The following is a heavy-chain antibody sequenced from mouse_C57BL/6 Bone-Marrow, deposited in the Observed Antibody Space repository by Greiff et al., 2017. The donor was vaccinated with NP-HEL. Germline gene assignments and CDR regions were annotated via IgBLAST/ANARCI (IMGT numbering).Heavy chain of an antibody. V-gene: IGHV1-82*01. CDR3: ANYYGSSYGFAY. J-gene: IGHJ3*01. CDR2: IYPGDGDT. D-gene: IGHD1-1*01. Sequence: VQLQESGPELVKPGASVKISCKASGYAFSSSWMNWVKQRPGKGLEWIGRIYPGDGDTNYNGKFKGKATLTADKSSSTAYMQLSSLTSEDSAVYSCANYYGSSYGFAYWGQGTLVTVSA. CDR1: GYAFSSSW.